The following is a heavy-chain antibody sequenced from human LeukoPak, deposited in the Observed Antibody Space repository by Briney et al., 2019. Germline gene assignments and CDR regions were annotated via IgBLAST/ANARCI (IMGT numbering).Heavy chain of an antibody. CDR1: GFTGSNNY. CDR2: IHSSGGT. D-gene: IGHD4-17*01. CDR3: IVFGDSNH. V-gene: IGHV3-53*01. J-gene: IGHJ5*02. Sequence: GGSLRLSCAASGFTGSNNYMSWVRQAPGKGLEWVSVIHSSGGTYYADSVKGRFTISRDTSENTLYLQINSLRVEDTAVYYCIVFGDSNHWGQGTLVTVSS.